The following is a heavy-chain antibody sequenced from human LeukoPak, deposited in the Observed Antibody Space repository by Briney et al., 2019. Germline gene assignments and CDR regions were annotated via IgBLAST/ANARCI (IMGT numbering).Heavy chain of an antibody. Sequence: GGSLRLSCAASGFTFNTYWMTWVRQAPGKGLEWVANIKEDGTEKYYIDSVKGRFTISRDNAKNSLYLQMNSLRDEDTAVYFCARGLWSDAFDIWGQGTMVAVSS. CDR2: IKEDGTEK. D-gene: IGHD3-10*01. CDR1: GFTFNTYW. J-gene: IGHJ3*02. CDR3: ARGLWSDAFDI. V-gene: IGHV3-7*01.